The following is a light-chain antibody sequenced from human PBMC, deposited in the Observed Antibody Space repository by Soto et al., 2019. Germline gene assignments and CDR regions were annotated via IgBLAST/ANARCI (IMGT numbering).Light chain of an antibody. J-gene: IGKJ4*01. CDR1: QSVSSNY. Sequence: EIVLTQSPGTLSLSPGERATLSCRASQSVSSNYLAWYQQKPGQAPRLLIYDTSSRATGIPDRFSGSGSGTDFTLTISRLEPEDFAVYYCQQYVSSPLTFGGGNKVDIK. CDR3: QQYVSSPLT. CDR2: DTS. V-gene: IGKV3-20*01.